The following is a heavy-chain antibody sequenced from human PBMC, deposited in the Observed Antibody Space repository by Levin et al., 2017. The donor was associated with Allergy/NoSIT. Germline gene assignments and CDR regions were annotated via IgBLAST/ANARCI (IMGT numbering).Heavy chain of an antibody. D-gene: IGHD2-2*01. Sequence: GGSLRLSCVASGFTFSRHWMHWVRQAPGKGLVWVSHINSDGGNTNYADSVKGRFTISRDNAKSTLYLQMDSLRAEDTAVYYCARGGCSATSCLDSWGQGTLVTVSS. CDR1: GFTFSRHW. CDR3: ARGGCSATSCLDS. J-gene: IGHJ4*02. V-gene: IGHV3-74*01. CDR2: INSDGGNT.